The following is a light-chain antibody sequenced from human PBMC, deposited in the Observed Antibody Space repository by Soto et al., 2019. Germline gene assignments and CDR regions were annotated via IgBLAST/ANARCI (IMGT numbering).Light chain of an antibody. J-gene: IGKJ1*01. CDR1: QSVSSTY. CDR2: GAS. V-gene: IGKV3-20*01. Sequence: EIELTQSPGTLSLSPGESATLSCKASQSVSSTYLAWFQQKPGQPPTPLIYGASSRATGIPDRFSGSGSGTDFTLTISRLEPEDFAVYYCQQYGSSPRTFGQGTKVDIK. CDR3: QQYGSSPRT.